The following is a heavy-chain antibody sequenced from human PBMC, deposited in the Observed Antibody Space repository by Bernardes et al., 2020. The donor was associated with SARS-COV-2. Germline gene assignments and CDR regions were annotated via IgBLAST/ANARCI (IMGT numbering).Heavy chain of an antibody. CDR2: IYYSGST. CDR3: ARQDSGWYFIDY. V-gene: IGHV4-39*01. CDR1: GDSISSRGYY. Sequence: SETLSLTCSVSGDSISSRGYYWGWIRRPPGKGLEWIGNIYYSGSTYYNPSFKSRVTISADTSRNHFSLRVSSVTAADTAMYYCARQDSGWYFIDYWGQGTLVTVSS. J-gene: IGHJ4*02. D-gene: IGHD6-19*01.